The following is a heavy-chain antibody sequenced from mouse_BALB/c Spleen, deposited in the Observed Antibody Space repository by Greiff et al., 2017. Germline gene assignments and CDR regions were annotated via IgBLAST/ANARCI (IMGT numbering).Heavy chain of an antibody. V-gene: IGHV1-9*01. J-gene: IGHJ3*01. CDR3: ARIGLPFAY. D-gene: IGHD3-1*01. CDR2: ILPGSGST. Sequence: QVQLQQSGAELMKPGASVKISCTATGYTFSSYWIEWVKQRPGHGLEWIGEILPGSGSTNYNEKFKGKATFTADTSSNTAYMQLISLTSEDSAVYYCARIGLPFAYWGQGTLVTVSA. CDR1: GYTFSSYW.